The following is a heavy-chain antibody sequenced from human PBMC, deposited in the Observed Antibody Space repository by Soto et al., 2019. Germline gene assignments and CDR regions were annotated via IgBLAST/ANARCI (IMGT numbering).Heavy chain of an antibody. D-gene: IGHD7-27*01. J-gene: IGHJ4*02. CDR3: ARAVWGPVY. Sequence: EVQLVESGGGLVQPGGSLRLSCEASGFTFTSYTMIWVRQSPGEGLEWLANIKEDGIQKNYVDSVKGRFTISRDNAKKSLYLQMNSLRVDDTAVYYCARAVWGPVYWGQGTLVTVSS. CDR1: GFTFTSYT. V-gene: IGHV3-7*04. CDR2: IKEDGIQK.